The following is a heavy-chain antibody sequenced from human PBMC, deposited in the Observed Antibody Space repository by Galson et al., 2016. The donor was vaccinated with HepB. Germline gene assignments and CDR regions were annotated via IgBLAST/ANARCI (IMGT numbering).Heavy chain of an antibody. CDR1: GFTFSNAW. D-gene: IGHD6-13*01. Sequence: SLRLSCAASGFTFSNAWMNWVRQAPGKGLEWVGRIKSKTDGGTTDYAAPVKGRFTISRDDSKSSLCLQMNSLRTEDTAVYYCVRVGVASAGYPFDSWGQGTLVTVSS. J-gene: IGHJ4*02. CDR3: VRVGVASAGYPFDS. V-gene: IGHV3-15*07. CDR2: IKSKTDGGTT.